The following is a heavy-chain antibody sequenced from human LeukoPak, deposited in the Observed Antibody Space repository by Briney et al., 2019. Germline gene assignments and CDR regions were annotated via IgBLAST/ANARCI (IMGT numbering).Heavy chain of an antibody. V-gene: IGHV3-48*01. J-gene: IGHJ4*02. Sequence: GGSLRPSCVASEFTFSYYGMNWVRQTPGGGLEWISYISSTGNAIHYADSVKGRFTISRDNARNSLYLQMDSLRAEDTAFYYCARAPLEIVAIDYWGQGTPVTVSS. CDR3: ARAPLEIVAIDY. CDR2: ISSTGNAI. CDR1: EFTFSYYG. D-gene: IGHD5-12*01.